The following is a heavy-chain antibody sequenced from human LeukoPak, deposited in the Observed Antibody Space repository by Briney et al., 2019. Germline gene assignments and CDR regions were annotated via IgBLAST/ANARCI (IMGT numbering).Heavy chain of an antibody. CDR3: ASGLLRQYSSSSGVFY. V-gene: IGHV3-23*01. D-gene: IGHD6-6*01. Sequence: GGSLRLSCAASGFTFSSYAMGWVRQAPGKGLEWVSAISGSGGSTYYADSVKGRFTISRDNSKNTLYLQMNSLRAEDTAVYYCASGLLRQYSSSSGVFYWGQGTLVTVSS. CDR2: ISGSGGST. CDR1: GFTFSSYA. J-gene: IGHJ4*02.